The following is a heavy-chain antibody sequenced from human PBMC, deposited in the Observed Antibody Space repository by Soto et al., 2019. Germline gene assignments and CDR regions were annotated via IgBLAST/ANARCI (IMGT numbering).Heavy chain of an antibody. CDR2: ISYDGSNK. V-gene: IGHV3-30*18. D-gene: IGHD5-12*01. CDR1: VFTFSSYG. J-gene: IGHJ6*02. CDR3: AKADPAVVATSGGYYYYGMDV. Sequence: GGSLRLSCAASVFTFSSYGMHWVRQAPGKGLEWVAVISYDGSNKYYADSVKGRFTISRDNSKNTLYLQMNSLRAEDTAVYYCAKADPAVVATSGGYYYYGMDVWGQGTTVTVSS.